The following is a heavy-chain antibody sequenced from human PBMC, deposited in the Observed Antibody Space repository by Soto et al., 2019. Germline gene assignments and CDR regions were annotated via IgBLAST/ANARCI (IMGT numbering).Heavy chain of an antibody. V-gene: IGHV3-23*01. Sequence: GGSLRLSCAASGFTFSSYAMSWVRQAPGKGLEWVSSMSGSGGSTYYADSVKGRFTISRDNSKNTLYLQMNSLGAEDTAIYYCAKVNTIFGMEYYYYGMDVWGQGTTVTVSS. CDR3: AKVNTIFGMEYYYYGMDV. CDR2: MSGSGGST. J-gene: IGHJ6*02. CDR1: GFTFSSYA. D-gene: IGHD3-3*01.